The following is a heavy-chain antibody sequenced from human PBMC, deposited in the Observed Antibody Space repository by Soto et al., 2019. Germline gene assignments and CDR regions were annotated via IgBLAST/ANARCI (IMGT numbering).Heavy chain of an antibody. V-gene: IGHV1-18*01. D-gene: IGHD4-4*01. J-gene: IGHJ4*02. CDR3: AGDGLAVTTGISGY. Sequence: ASVKVSCKXSGYSFTSYARSWVRQAPGQGLEWMGWINAYNGNTKYAQKFQDRVTMTTDTSTNTVYMELRSLTSDDTAVYYCAGDGLAVTTGISGYWGQGTLVTVS. CDR1: GYSFTSYA. CDR2: INAYNGNT.